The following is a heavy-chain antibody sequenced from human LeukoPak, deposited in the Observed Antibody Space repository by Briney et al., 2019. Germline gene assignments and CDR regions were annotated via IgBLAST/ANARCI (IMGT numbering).Heavy chain of an antibody. J-gene: IGHJ6*02. CDR2: INHSGST. CDR3: ARGGIWFGDLSINYGMDV. CDR1: GGSFSGYY. V-gene: IGHV4-34*01. D-gene: IGHD3-10*01. Sequence: SETLSLTCAVYGGSFSGYYWSWIRQPPGKGLEWIGEINHSGSTNYNPSLKSRVTISVDTSKNQFSLKVSSVTAADTAVYYCARGGIWFGDLSINYGMDVWGQGTTVTVSS.